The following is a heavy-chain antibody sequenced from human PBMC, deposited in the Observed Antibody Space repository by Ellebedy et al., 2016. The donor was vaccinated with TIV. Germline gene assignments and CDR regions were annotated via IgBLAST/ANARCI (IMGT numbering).Heavy chain of an antibody. J-gene: IGHJ4*02. D-gene: IGHD3-22*01. CDR1: GYTFTSYG. V-gene: IGHV1-18*04. Sequence: ASVKVSXKASGYTFTSYGIGWVRQAPGQGLEWMGWISAYNGNTNYAQKLQGRVTMTTDTSTSTAYMELRSLRSDDTAVYYCARVRGIYYYDSSGYGYWGQGTLVTVSS. CDR3: ARVRGIYYYDSSGYGY. CDR2: ISAYNGNT.